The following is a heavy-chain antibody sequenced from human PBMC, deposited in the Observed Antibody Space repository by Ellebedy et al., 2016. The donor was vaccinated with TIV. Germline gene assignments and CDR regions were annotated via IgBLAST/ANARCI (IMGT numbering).Heavy chain of an antibody. J-gene: IGHJ4*02. V-gene: IGHV1-2*02. CDR1: GYTFTGYY. CDR2: INPNSGDT. Sequence: AASVKVSCKASGYTFTGYYLHWVRQAPGQGLEWMGWINPNSGDTNYAQKFQGRVTMTRDTSIRTAYMELSRLRSDDTAVYYCASTTSGPNYFDYWGQGTLVTVSS. D-gene: IGHD3-10*02. CDR3: ASTTSGPNYFDY.